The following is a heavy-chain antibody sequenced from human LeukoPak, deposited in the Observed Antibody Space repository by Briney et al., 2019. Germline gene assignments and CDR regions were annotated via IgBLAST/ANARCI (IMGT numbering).Heavy chain of an antibody. CDR2: ISGSGVGT. CDR1: GFTFSSYT. CDR3: AKDQVISGSEASDI. V-gene: IGHV3-23*01. Sequence: PGGSLRLSCAASGFTFSSYTMNWVRQAPGKGLEWVSAISGSGVGTYYADSVKGRFTISRVNSWNTLYLQMSSLRAEDTAVYYCAKDQVISGSEASDIWGQGTMVTVSS. J-gene: IGHJ3*02. D-gene: IGHD2-21*01.